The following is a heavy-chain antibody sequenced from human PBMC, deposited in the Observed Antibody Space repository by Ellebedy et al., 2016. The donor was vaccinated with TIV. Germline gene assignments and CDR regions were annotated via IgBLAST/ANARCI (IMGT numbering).Heavy chain of an antibody. D-gene: IGHD3-16*01. CDR2: IDPNRGGT. J-gene: IGHJ6*02. CDR1: GYMFIGYY. Sequence: AASVTVSCKASGYMFIGYYIHWVRQAPGQGLEWIGWIDPNRGGTDYAQKFLGRVTITRDPSINTAYMELNRLTSDDTAVYYCARSLPMDVWGQGTTVTVS. CDR3: ARSLPMDV. V-gene: IGHV1-2*02.